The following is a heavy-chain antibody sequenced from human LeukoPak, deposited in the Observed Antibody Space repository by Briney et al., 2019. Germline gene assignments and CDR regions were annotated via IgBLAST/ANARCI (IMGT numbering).Heavy chain of an antibody. J-gene: IGHJ4*02. Sequence: PGRSLRLSCAASGFTFSSYGMHWVRQAPGKGLEWVAVIWYDGSNKYYADSVKGRFTISRDNSKNTLYLQMNSLRAEDTAVYYCARVQHIVVVTAIQYWGQGTLVTVSS. CDR2: IWYDGSNK. CDR3: ARVQHIVVVTAIQY. D-gene: IGHD2-21*02. V-gene: IGHV3-33*01. CDR1: GFTFSSYG.